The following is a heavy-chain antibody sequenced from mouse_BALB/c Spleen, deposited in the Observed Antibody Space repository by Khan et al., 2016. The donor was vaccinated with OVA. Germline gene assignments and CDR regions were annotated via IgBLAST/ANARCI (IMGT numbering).Heavy chain of an antibody. V-gene: IGHV1S81*02. CDR2: INPSSGGT. CDR1: GYTFTSYY. Sequence: VQLQQSGAELVKPGASVRLSCKASGYTFTSYYLYWVKQRPGQGLEWIGDINPSSGGTNFNEKFKSKATLTVDKSSSTAYIQLNSLTSEASAVYYCTRSGYGSFAYWGQGTLVTVSA. D-gene: IGHD2-2*01. CDR3: TRSGYGSFAY. J-gene: IGHJ3*01.